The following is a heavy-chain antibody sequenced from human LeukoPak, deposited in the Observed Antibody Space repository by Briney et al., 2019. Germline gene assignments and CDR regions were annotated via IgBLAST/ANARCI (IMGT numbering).Heavy chain of an antibody. Sequence: SVKVSCKVSGYTLTELSMHWVRQAPGKGRGWMGGFDPEDGETIYAQKFQGRVTMTEDTSTDTAYMELSSLRSEDTAVYYCATLGSYGAFDIWGQGTMVTVSS. D-gene: IGHD1-26*01. V-gene: IGHV1-24*01. CDR1: GYTLTELS. CDR2: FDPEDGET. J-gene: IGHJ3*02. CDR3: ATLGSYGAFDI.